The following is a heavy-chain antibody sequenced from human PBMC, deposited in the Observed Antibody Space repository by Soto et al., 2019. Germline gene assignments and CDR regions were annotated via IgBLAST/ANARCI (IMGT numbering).Heavy chain of an antibody. CDR1: GYTFTGYA. J-gene: IGHJ4*02. CDR2: INAGNGNT. CDR3: ARAVAVPADFDY. V-gene: IGHV1-3*05. Sequence: QVQLVQSGAEEKKPGASVKVSCKASGYTFTGYAMHWVRQAPGQRLEWMGWINAGNGNTKYSQKFQGGVTITRDTSASAAYMELSSLSSEDTAVYYCARAVAVPADFDYWGQGTLVTVSS. D-gene: IGHD6-19*01.